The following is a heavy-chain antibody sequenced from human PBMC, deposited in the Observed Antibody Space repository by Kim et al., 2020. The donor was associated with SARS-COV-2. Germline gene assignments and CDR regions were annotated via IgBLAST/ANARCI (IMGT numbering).Heavy chain of an antibody. Sequence: SETLSLTCTVSGGSISSGGYYWSWIRQHPGKGLEWIGYIYYSGSTYYNPSLKSRVTISVDTSKNQFSLKLSSVTAADTAVYYCARVLRVNSPFDYWGQGTLVTVSS. J-gene: IGHJ4*02. CDR3: ARVLRVNSPFDY. D-gene: IGHD2-21*01. CDR2: IYYSGST. V-gene: IGHV4-31*03. CDR1: GGSISSGGYY.